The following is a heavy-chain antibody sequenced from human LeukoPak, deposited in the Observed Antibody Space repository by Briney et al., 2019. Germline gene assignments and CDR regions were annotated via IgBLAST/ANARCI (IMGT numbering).Heavy chain of an antibody. CDR1: GGSIYTSTY. J-gene: IGHJ4*02. V-gene: IGHV4-39*01. Sequence: SETLSLTCTVSGGSIYTSTYWGWIRQPPGKGLEWIGSMFYSGSTFYNPSLKSRVTISVDTSKNQFSLNLSSVTAADTAVYYWARHGYSYGLFNYWGQGTLVTVSS. D-gene: IGHD5-18*01. CDR3: ARHGYSYGLFNY. CDR2: MFYSGST.